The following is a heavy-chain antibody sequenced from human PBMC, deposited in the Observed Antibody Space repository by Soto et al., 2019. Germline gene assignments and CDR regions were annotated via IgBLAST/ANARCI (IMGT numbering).Heavy chain of an antibody. Sequence: EVQLVESGGGLVQPGGSLRLSCAASGFSFSNYWMYWVRQAPGKGLVWVSRINSDGSSTSYADSVKGRFTISRNNDKNTLSLQMNSLSAEDTAVYYCARDGGRQWLYYWGQGTLVTVSS. D-gene: IGHD6-19*01. CDR3: ARDGGRQWLYY. CDR2: INSDGSST. CDR1: GFSFSNYW. V-gene: IGHV3-74*01. J-gene: IGHJ4*02.